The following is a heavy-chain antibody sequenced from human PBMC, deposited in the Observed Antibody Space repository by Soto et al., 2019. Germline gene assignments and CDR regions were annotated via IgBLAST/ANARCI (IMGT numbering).Heavy chain of an antibody. CDR2: IYKSGST. J-gene: IGHJ6*02. V-gene: IGHV4-59*12. CDR3: ARGRLSGAAASPKEVFYYYYGMDL. CDR1: GGSISSYF. Sequence: PSETLSLTCTVSGGSISSYFWSWIRQPPGKGLEWIGEIYKSGSTDYNPSLKSRVTISVDTSKNQFSLKMSSVTAADTAVYYCARGRLSGAAASPKEVFYYYYGMDLWGQGTTVTVSS. D-gene: IGHD6-13*01.